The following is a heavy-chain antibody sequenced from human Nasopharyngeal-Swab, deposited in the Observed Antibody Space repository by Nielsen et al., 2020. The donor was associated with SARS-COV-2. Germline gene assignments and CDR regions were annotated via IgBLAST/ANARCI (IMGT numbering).Heavy chain of an antibody. V-gene: IGHV3-49*03. CDR3: TRVSGHWYFEL. J-gene: IGHJ2*01. Sequence: GESLKISCPASGFTFGDYAMSWFRQAPGTGLEWVGFIRSKAYGGTTEYAASVKGRFTISRDDSKSIAYLQMNSLKTEDTAVYYCTRVSGHWYFELWGRGTLVTVSS. CDR1: GFTFGDYA. CDR2: IRSKAYGGTT.